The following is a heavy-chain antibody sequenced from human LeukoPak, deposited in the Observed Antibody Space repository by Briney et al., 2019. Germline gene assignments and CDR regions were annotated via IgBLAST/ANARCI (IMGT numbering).Heavy chain of an antibody. J-gene: IGHJ6*02. CDR1: GFTFSSYS. V-gene: IGHV3-13*01. D-gene: IGHD3-10*01. Sequence: PGGSLRLSCVASGFTFSSYSMNWVRQATGKGLEWVSAIGTAGDTYYPGSVKGRFTISRENAKNSLYLQMNSLRAGDTAVYYCARDMVRGGRRYGMDVWGQGTTVTVSS. CDR3: ARDMVRGGRRYGMDV. CDR2: IGTAGDT.